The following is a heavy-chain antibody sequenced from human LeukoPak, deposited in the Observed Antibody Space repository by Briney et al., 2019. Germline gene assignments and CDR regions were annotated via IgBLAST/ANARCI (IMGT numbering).Heavy chain of an antibody. Sequence: PGGSLRLSCAASGFTFSSYGMSWGRQAPGKGLEWVSAISGSGGSTYYADSVKGRFTISRDNSKNTLYLQMNSLRAEDTAVYYCAKGGRGSGSYSLNYFDYRGQGTLVTVSS. V-gene: IGHV3-23*01. D-gene: IGHD3-10*01. CDR3: AKGGRGSGSYSLNYFDY. J-gene: IGHJ4*02. CDR2: ISGSGGST. CDR1: GFTFSSYG.